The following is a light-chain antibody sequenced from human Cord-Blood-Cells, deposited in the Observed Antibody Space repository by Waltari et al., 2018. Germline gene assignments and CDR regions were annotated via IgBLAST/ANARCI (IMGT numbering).Light chain of an antibody. CDR1: QSISSY. CDR2: AAS. Sequence: DIQMTQSPSSLSASVGDRVTITCRASQSISSYLNWYQQKPGKAPKLPIYAASSLQSGVPSRFSGSGSGTDFTLTISSLQPEDFATYYCQQLNSYPYTFGQGTKLEIK. V-gene: IGKV1-39*01. CDR3: QQLNSYPYT. J-gene: IGKJ2*01.